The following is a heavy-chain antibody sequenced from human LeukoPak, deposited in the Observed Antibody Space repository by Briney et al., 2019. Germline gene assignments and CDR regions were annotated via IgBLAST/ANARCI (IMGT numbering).Heavy chain of an antibody. V-gene: IGHV3-30*18. CDR2: ISYDGSNK. CDR1: GFTFSSYG. CDR3: AKSRRWLQSTSAFDI. J-gene: IGHJ3*02. D-gene: IGHD5-24*01. Sequence: GRSLRLSCAASGFTFSSYGMHWVRQAPGKGLEWVAVISYDGSNKYYADSVKGRFTISRDNSKNTLYLQMNSLRAEDTAVYYCAKSRRWLQSTSAFDIWGQGTMVTVSS.